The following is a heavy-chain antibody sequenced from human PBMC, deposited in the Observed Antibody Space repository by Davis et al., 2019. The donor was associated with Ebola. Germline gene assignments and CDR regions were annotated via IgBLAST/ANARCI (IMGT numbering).Heavy chain of an antibody. CDR2: ISGSGGST. V-gene: IGHV3-23*01. Sequence: GGSLRLSCAASGFTFSSYAMSWVRQAPGKGLEWVSAISGSGGSTYYADSVKGRFTISRDNSKNTLYVQMNSLRAEDTAVYYCARVRGYYGDDGWFDPWGQGTLVTVSS. D-gene: IGHD4-17*01. J-gene: IGHJ5*02. CDR3: ARVRGYYGDDGWFDP. CDR1: GFTFSSYA.